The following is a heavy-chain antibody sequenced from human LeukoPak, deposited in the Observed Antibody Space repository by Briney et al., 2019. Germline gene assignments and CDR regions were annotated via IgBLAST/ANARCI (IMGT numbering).Heavy chain of an antibody. J-gene: IGHJ4*02. V-gene: IGHV4-59*08. CDR1: GGSISSYC. CDR2: IYCSGST. Sequence: SETLSLTCTVSGGSISSYCWSWIRQPPGKGLEWIGCIYCSGSTKYNPSLKSRVTISADTSRNQFSLNLSSVTAADTAVYYCARQKYNGGLFESWGQGTLVTVSS. D-gene: IGHD1-1*01. CDR3: ARQKYNGGLFES.